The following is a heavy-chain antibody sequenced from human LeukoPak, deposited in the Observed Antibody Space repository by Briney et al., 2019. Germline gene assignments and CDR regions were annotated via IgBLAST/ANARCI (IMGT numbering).Heavy chain of an antibody. CDR3: ARNGDGNWFDP. CDR2: IIPIFGTA. J-gene: IGHJ5*02. V-gene: IGHV1-69*13. Sequence: SVKVSCKASGGTFSSYAISWVRQAPRQGLEWMGGIIPIFGTANYAQKFQGRVTITADESTSTAYMELSSLRSEDTAVYYCARNGDGNWFDPWGQGTLVTVSS. CDR1: GGTFSSYA. D-gene: IGHD4-17*01.